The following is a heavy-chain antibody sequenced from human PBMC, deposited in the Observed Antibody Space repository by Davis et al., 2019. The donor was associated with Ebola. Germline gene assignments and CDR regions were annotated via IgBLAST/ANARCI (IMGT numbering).Heavy chain of an antibody. CDR3: ARGPRLVAPIDY. Sequence: ASVKVSCKASGYTFSAYYIYWVRQAPGQGFEWMGWIIPNSGGTSYAQKFQGRVTMTRDTSNTTAYMELGRLQSDDTAVYYCARGPRLVAPIDYWGQGTLVTVSS. J-gene: IGHJ4*02. D-gene: IGHD5-12*01. V-gene: IGHV1-2*02. CDR2: IIPNSGGT. CDR1: GYTFSAYY.